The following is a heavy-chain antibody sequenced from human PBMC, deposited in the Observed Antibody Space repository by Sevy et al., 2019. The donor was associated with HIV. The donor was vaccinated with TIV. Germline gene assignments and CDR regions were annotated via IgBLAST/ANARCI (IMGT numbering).Heavy chain of an antibody. CDR2: FDSQDGET. D-gene: IGHD2-15*01. Sequence: ASVKVSCKVSGYTLTKLSIHWVRQAPGNGLEWMGDFDSQDGETIYSQRFQGRVTMTVDTPTDTAYMDLSSLTSEDTAVYYCATVGLRYYSGSSSYQEDWFDPWGQGTLVTVSS. CDR1: GYTLTKLS. J-gene: IGHJ5*02. CDR3: ATVGLRYYSGSSSYQEDWFDP. V-gene: IGHV1-24*01.